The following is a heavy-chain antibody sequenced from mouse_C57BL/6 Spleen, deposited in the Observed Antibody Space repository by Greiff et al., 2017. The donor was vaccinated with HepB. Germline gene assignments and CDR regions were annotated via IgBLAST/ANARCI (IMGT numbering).Heavy chain of an antibody. Sequence: VKVVESGAELVKPGASVKISCKASGYAFSSYWMNWVKQRPGKGLEWIGQIYPGDGDTNYNGKFKGKATLTADKSSSTAYMQLSSLTSEDSAVYFCARDYYGSSYESYWGQGTTLTVSS. D-gene: IGHD1-1*01. J-gene: IGHJ2*01. CDR2: IYPGDGDT. V-gene: IGHV1-80*01. CDR1: GYAFSSYW. CDR3: ARDYYGSSYESY.